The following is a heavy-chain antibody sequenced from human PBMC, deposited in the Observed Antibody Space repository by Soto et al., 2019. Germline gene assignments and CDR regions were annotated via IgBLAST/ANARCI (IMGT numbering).Heavy chain of an antibody. CDR3: ARDALELRHPAAHFDF. V-gene: IGHV3-30-3*01. CDR1: GFTFSSYA. CDR2: IPHDGSDN. Sequence: QVQLVESGGGVVQPGRSLRLSCVASGFTFSSYAMHWVRQAPGKGLDWVAVIPHDGSDNYYADSVKGRFTISRDNSKNTLYLQMNSLRPEDTAVYFCARDALELRHPAAHFDFWGQGTLVTVSS. D-gene: IGHD1-7*01. J-gene: IGHJ4*02.